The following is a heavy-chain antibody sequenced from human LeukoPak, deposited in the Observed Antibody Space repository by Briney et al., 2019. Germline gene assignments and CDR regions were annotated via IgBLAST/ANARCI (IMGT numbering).Heavy chain of an antibody. D-gene: IGHD3-9*01. J-gene: IGHJ3*02. CDR2: ITPSDSGT. V-gene: IGHV3-23*01. CDR1: GFTFSAYA. Sequence: PGGSLRLSCEASGFTFSAYAMTWVRQAPGKGLEWVSTITPSDSGTYYADSVRGRFTISRDNSKNTLYLQMNSLRAEDTAVYYCAKAGGYYDILTGQFDIWGQGAMVTVSS. CDR3: AKAGGYYDILTGQFDI.